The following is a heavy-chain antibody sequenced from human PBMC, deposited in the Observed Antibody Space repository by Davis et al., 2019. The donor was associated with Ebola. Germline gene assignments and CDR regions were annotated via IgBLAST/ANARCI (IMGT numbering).Heavy chain of an antibody. Sequence: GESLKISCAASGFTFSSYAMHWVRQAPGKGLEWVANIKQDGSEKYYVDSVKGRFTISRDNAKNSLYLQMNSLRAEDTAVYYCARQSSSWNYWGQGTLVTVSS. CDR2: IKQDGSEK. J-gene: IGHJ4*02. V-gene: IGHV3-7*01. CDR1: GFTFSSYA. D-gene: IGHD6-13*01. CDR3: ARQSSSWNY.